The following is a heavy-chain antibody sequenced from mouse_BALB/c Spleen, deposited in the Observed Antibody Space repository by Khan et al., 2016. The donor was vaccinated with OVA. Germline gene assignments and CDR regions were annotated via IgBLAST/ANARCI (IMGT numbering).Heavy chain of an antibody. J-gene: IGHJ2*01. CDR2: ISGDSNTI. CDR3: ATSYFYGDYFDY. V-gene: IGHV5-17*02. D-gene: IGHD1-1*01. Sequence: EVELVESGGDLVQPGGSRKLSCAASGFTFSSYGMHWVRQAPGKGLEWVAYISGDSNTIYYADTVKGRFTISRDNPRNTLFLQMTSLMSEDTAMYYCATSYFYGDYFDYWGPGTTLTVSS. CDR1: GFTFSSYG.